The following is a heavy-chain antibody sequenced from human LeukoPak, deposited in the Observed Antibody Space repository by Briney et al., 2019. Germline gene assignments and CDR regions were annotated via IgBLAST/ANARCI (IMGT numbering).Heavy chain of an antibody. J-gene: IGHJ4*02. Sequence: SETLPLTCAVYGGSFSGYYWSWIRQPPGKGLEWIGEINHSGSTNYNPSLKSRVTISVDTSKNQFPLKLSSVTAADTAVYYCARGKSVYWGQGTLVTVSS. CDR3: ARGKSVY. CDR1: GGSFSGYY. V-gene: IGHV4-34*01. CDR2: INHSGST.